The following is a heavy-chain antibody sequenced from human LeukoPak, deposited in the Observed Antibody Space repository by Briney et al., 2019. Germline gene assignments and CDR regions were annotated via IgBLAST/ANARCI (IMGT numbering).Heavy chain of an antibody. Sequence: SETLSLTCTVSGGSISSGSYYWGWLRQPPGKGLEWIASIYYSGSTYYNPSLKSRVTISVDTSKNQFSLKLSSVTAADTAVYYCARLPNSVGAPDYWGQGTLVTVSS. J-gene: IGHJ4*02. D-gene: IGHD1-26*01. CDR2: IYYSGST. CDR3: ARLPNSVGAPDY. V-gene: IGHV4-39*01. CDR1: GGSISSGSYY.